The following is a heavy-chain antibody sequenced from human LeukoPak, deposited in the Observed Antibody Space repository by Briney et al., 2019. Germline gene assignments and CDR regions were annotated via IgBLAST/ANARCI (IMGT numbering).Heavy chain of an antibody. CDR2: ISSSGSTI. Sequence: GGSLRLSCAASGFTFSSYEMNWVRQAPGKVLEWVSYISSSGSTIYYADSVKGRLTISRDNAKNSLYLQMNSLRGEDTAVYYCAELGITMIGGVWGKGTTVTISS. CDR3: AELGITMIGGV. D-gene: IGHD3-10*02. CDR1: GFTFSSYE. J-gene: IGHJ6*04. V-gene: IGHV3-48*03.